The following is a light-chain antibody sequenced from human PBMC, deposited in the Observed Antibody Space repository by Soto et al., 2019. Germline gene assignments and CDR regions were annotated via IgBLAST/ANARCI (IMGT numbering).Light chain of an antibody. CDR3: QQYYNWRPR. V-gene: IGKV3-15*01. CDR1: EGVSSS. Sequence: EVVLTQSPATLSVSPGDTATLSCRASEGVSSSLAWYQQKPGQPPRLLIYGASTRASGVPARFSGSGSGTEFTLPISRLQSEDFAVYYCQQYYNWRPRFGQGTKVEIK. CDR2: GAS. J-gene: IGKJ1*01.